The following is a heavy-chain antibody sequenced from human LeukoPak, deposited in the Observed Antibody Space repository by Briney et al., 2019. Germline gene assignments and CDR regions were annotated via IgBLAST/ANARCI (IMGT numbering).Heavy chain of an antibody. CDR3: GRIAYGNYV. CDR1: GFTFSNYW. CDR2: IKEDGSEK. Sequence: TGGSLRLSCAASGFTFSNYWMSWVRQAPGKGLEWVANIKEDGSEKHYVDSLKGRFTISRDNTQNSLYLEVNSLRAEDTAVYYCGRIAYGNYVWGQGALVTVSS. V-gene: IGHV3-7*05. D-gene: IGHD3-16*01. J-gene: IGHJ4*02.